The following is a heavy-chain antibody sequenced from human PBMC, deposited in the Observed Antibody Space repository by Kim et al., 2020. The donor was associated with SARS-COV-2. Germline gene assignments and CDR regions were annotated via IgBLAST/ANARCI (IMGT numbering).Heavy chain of an antibody. CDR3: ARGPSTVTTYYYMDV. Sequence: PSLQSRVTISVDTSKNQFSLKLSSVTAADTAVYYCARGPSTVTTYYYMDVWGKGTTVTVSS. D-gene: IGHD4-17*01. V-gene: IGHV4-59*09. J-gene: IGHJ6*03.